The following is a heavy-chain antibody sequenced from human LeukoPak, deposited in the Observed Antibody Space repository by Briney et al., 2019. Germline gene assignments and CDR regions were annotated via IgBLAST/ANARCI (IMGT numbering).Heavy chain of an antibody. CDR2: IYHSGRT. Sequence: SETLSLTCTVSGYSISSGYYWGWIRQPPGKGLEWIGIIYHSGRTDYNPSLKSRVTISEDTSKNQFSLKLSSVTAADTAVYYCARDHPGDSGSYYVFDYWGQGTLVTVSS. CDR1: GYSISSGYY. J-gene: IGHJ4*02. D-gene: IGHD1-26*01. CDR3: ARDHPGDSGSYYVFDY. V-gene: IGHV4-38-2*02.